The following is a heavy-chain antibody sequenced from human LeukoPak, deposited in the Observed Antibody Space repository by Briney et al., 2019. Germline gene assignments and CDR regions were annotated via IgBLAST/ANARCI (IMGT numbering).Heavy chain of an antibody. CDR1: GYTFTDYY. D-gene: IGHD1-26*01. Sequence: ASVKVSCKASGYTFTDYYMHWVRQAPGQGLEWLGWINPNSGGTIYAQKFQGWVTMTRDTSLSSAYMELSRLRSDDTAVYYCARVKVGGSYYLDYWGQGTLVTVSS. CDR3: ARVKVGGSYYLDY. J-gene: IGHJ4*02. V-gene: IGHV1-2*04. CDR2: INPNSGGT.